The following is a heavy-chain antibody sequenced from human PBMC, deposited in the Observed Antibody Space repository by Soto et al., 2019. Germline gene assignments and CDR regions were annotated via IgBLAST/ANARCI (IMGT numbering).Heavy chain of an antibody. CDR1: GGTFSSYA. V-gene: IGHV1-69*01. J-gene: IGHJ6*02. D-gene: IGHD1-1*01. CDR2: IIPIFGTA. CDR3: ARDNWDPPPRRSYYGMDV. Sequence: QVQLVQSGAEVKKPGSSVKVSCKASGGTFSSYAISWVRQAPGQGLEWMGGIIPIFGTANYAQKFQGRVTINADEPTSTAYMELGSLRAEDTAVYFCARDNWDPPPRRSYYGMDVWGQGTTVTVSS.